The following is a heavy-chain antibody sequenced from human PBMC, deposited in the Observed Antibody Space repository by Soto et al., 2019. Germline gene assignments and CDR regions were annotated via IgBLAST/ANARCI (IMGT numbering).Heavy chain of an antibody. Sequence: ASVKVSCKASGYTFTGYYMHWVRQAPGQGLEWMGWINPNSGGTNYAQKFQGWVTMTRDTSISTAYMELSRLRSDDTAVYYCARDRTTVTTFGYYYYYGMDVWGQGTTVTVSS. D-gene: IGHD4-17*01. V-gene: IGHV1-2*04. CDR1: GYTFTGYY. J-gene: IGHJ6*02. CDR3: ARDRTTVTTFGYYYYYGMDV. CDR2: INPNSGGT.